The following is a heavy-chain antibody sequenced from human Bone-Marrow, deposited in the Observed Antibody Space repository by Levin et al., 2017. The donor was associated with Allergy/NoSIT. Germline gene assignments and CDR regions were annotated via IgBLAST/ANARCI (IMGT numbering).Heavy chain of an antibody. CDR1: GFTFSSNA. J-gene: IGHJ4*02. D-gene: IGHD2-15*01. CDR3: AKTSGLGDIVVVVIDY. CDR2: ISGSGGST. V-gene: IGHV3-23*01. Sequence: GESLKISCAASGFTFSSNAMSWVRQAPGKGLEWVSAISGSGGSTYYADSVKGRFTISRDNSKDTLYLQMNSLRAEDTAVYYGAKTSGLGDIVVVVIDYWGQGTLVTVSS.